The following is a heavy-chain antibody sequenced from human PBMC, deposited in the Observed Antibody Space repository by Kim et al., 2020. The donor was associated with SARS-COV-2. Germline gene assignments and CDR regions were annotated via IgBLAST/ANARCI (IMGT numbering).Heavy chain of an antibody. Sequence: ASVKVSCKASGYTFTSYGISWVRQAPGQGLEWMGWISAYNGNTNYAQKLQGRVTMTTDTYTSTAYMELRSLRSDDTAVYYCARDLDWYTIFGVAGMDVWGQGTTVTVSS. CDR3: ARDLDWYTIFGVAGMDV. D-gene: IGHD3-3*01. CDR1: GYTFTSYG. CDR2: ISAYNGNT. V-gene: IGHV1-18*01. J-gene: IGHJ6*02.